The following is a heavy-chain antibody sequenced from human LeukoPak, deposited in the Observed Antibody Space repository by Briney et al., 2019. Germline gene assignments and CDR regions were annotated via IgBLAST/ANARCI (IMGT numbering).Heavy chain of an antibody. CDR2: ICYSGST. J-gene: IGHJ4*02. CDR3: ARTYGDYGWVDY. CDR1: GGSISTNSYY. D-gene: IGHD4-17*01. Sequence: SETLSLTCTVSGGSISTNSYYWNWIRQPPGRGLEWIGSICYSGSTDYNPSLKSRVTISVDTSKNQFSLKLSSVTAADTAVYYCARTYGDYGWVDYWGQGTLVTVSS. V-gene: IGHV4-39*01.